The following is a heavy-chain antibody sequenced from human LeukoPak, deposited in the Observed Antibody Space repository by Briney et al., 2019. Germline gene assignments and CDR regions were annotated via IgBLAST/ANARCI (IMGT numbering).Heavy chain of an antibody. CDR2: IKQGGSEK. Sequence: GGSLRLSCAASGFTFSSFSMNWVRQAPGRGLDWVANIKQGGSEKYYVDSVKGRFTISRDDAKSSLYLQMSSLSAEDTAVYYCVRIYCTGISCHYDYWGQGTLVTVSS. D-gene: IGHD2-8*02. J-gene: IGHJ4*02. CDR3: VRIYCTGISCHYDY. V-gene: IGHV3-7*01. CDR1: GFTFSSFS.